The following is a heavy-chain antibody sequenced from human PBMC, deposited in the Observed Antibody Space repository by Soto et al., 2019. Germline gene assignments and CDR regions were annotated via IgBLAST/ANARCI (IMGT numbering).Heavy chain of an antibody. V-gene: IGHV1-3*01. D-gene: IGHD4-4*01. CDR2: INAGNGNT. CDR1: GYTFTSYA. J-gene: IGHJ3*02. Sequence: ASVKVSCKASGYTFTSYAMHWVRQAPGQRLEWMGWINAGNGNTKYSRKFQGRVTITRDTSASTAYMELSSLRSEDTAVYYCARGPVYRGAFDIWGQGTMVTVSS. CDR3: ARGPVYRGAFDI.